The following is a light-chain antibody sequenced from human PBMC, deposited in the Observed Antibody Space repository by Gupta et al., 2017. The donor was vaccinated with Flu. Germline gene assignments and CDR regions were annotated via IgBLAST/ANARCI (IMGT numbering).Light chain of an antibody. CDR2: SAF. Sequence: ATLSLSPGERATLSCRASQSVSSYLACYQQTAGQAPRCLIYSAFNMATGLPVRFSASGSWTDFTLIITSREPEDFAVYYCHRRATWRRNTFGQGTRLEIK. CDR1: QSVSSY. J-gene: IGKJ5*01. CDR3: HRRATWRRNT. V-gene: IGKV3-11*01.